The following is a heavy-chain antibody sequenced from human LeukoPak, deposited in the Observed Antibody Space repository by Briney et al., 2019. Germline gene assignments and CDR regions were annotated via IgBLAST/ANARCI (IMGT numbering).Heavy chain of an antibody. V-gene: IGHV4-59*01. J-gene: IGHJ6*02. CDR3: ARGGSGYDSFYYYGMDV. CDR2: IYDSGST. D-gene: IGHD5-12*01. CDR1: GGSISSYY. Sequence: SETLSLTCTVSGGSISSYYWSWIRQPPEKGLEWIGYIYDSGSTNYNPSLKSRVTISVGTSKNQFSLKLSSVTAADTAVYYCARGGSGYDSFYYYGMDVWGQGTTVTVSS.